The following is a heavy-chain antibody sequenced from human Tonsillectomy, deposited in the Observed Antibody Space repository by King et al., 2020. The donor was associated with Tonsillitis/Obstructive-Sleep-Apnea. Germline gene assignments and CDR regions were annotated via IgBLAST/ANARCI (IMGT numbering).Heavy chain of an antibody. CDR2: ISYDGSNK. V-gene: IGHV3-30*04. D-gene: IGHD6-19*01. J-gene: IGHJ6*01. Sequence: QLVQSGGGVVQPGRSLRLSCAASGFTFSSYAMHWVRQAPGKGLEWVAVISYDGSNKYYADSVKGRFTISRDNSKNTLYLQMNSLRAEDTAIYYCARSHSSGWYYYYYGMDV. CDR3: ARSHSSGWYYYYYGMDV. CDR1: GFTFSSYA.